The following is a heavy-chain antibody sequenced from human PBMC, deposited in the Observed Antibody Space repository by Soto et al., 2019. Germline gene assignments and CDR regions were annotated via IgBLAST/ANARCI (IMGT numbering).Heavy chain of an antibody. D-gene: IGHD1-26*01. J-gene: IGHJ4*02. V-gene: IGHV1-45*02. CDR3: GSGGAGSGHFTWELFDH. CDR1: GNTFTYRY. Sequence: SVKVSCKALGNTFTYRYLHWVRQAPGQALEWMGWITPFSGDVHYAQKFQERVTITRDRSINTAYMQMSSLRSEDTAMYFCGSGGAGSGHFTWELFDHWGQGTLVTVSS. CDR2: ITPFSGDV.